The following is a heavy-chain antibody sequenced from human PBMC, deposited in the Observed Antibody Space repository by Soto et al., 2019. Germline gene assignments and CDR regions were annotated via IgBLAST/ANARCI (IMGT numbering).Heavy chain of an antibody. V-gene: IGHV3-21*01. Sequence: GGSLRLSCAASGFTFSSYSMNWVRQAPGKGLEWVSSISSSSSYIYYADSVKGRFTISRDNAKNSLYLQMNSLRAEDTAVYYFGPGWIFGVPPPMDVWGKGTTVTVSS. D-gene: IGHD3-3*01. J-gene: IGHJ6*03. CDR1: GFTFSSYS. CDR2: ISSSSSYI. CDR3: GPGWIFGVPPPMDV.